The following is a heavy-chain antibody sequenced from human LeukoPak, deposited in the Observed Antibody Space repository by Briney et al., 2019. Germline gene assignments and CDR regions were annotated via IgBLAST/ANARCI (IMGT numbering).Heavy chain of an antibody. Sequence: GGSLRLSCAASGFTSSSYGMHWVRQAPGKGLEWVAFIRYDGSNKYYADSVKGRFTISRDNAKNSLYLQMNSLRAEDTAVYYCARAQYSSSCPDYWGQGTLVTVSS. CDR3: ARAQYSSSCPDY. V-gene: IGHV3-30*02. J-gene: IGHJ4*02. CDR1: GFTSSSYG. D-gene: IGHD6-13*01. CDR2: IRYDGSNK.